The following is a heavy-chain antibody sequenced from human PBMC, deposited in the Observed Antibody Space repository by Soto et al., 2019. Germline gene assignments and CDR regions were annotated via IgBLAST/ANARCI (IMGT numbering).Heavy chain of an antibody. J-gene: IGHJ4*02. V-gene: IGHV3-33*01. D-gene: IGHD4-17*01. CDR2: IWYDGSNK. CDR1: GFTFSIYG. Sequence: QVQLVESGGGVVQPGRSLRLSCAASGFTFSIYGMHWVRQAPGKGLEWVAVIWYDGSNKYYADSVKGRFTISRDNSKNTLYLQVNSLRAEDTAVYYCARGNGDYVGYHNWGQGTLVTVSS. CDR3: ARGNGDYVGYHN.